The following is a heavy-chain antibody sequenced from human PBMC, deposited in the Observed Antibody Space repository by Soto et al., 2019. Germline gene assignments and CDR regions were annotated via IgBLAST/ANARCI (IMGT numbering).Heavy chain of an antibody. V-gene: IGHV1-46*01. J-gene: IGHJ4*02. CDR1: GYTFAMHY. CDR2: INPSDGST. CDR3: AREDGGGGRRHDF. Sequence: QVQLVQSGAEVKKPGASVKISCKTSGYTFAMHYIHWVRQVPGQGLEWMGMINPSDGSTSYVQKFQGRVTMNRDTSATTVFLNMSRLTSHDTAVFYCAREDGGGGRRHDFWGQGTLVTVSS. D-gene: IGHD2-15*01.